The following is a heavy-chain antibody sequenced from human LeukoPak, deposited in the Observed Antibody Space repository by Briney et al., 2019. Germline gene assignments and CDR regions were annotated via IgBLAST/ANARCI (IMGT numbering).Heavy chain of an antibody. V-gene: IGHV3-23*01. CDR3: DHYGFNSLDY. CDR2: ISGNGIST. D-gene: IGHD3-10*01. CDR1: GFTFTNYA. J-gene: IGHJ4*02. Sequence: QTGGSLRLSCAASGFTFTNYAMSWVRQAPGKGLEWVSGISGNGISTYYADSVKGRFTISRDNVRNMLYLQMNSLRVEDTGVYFKDHYGFNSLDYWGQGTPVSVSS.